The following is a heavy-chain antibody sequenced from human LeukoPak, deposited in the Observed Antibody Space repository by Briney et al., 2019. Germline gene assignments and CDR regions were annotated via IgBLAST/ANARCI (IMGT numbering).Heavy chain of an antibody. D-gene: IGHD4-23*01. CDR3: ARDQAVTRFWAFDI. J-gene: IGHJ3*02. CDR1: GGSISSYY. V-gene: IGHV4-4*07. Sequence: SETLSLTCTVSGGSISSYYWSWIRQPAGKGLVWIGRIYTSGSTNYNPSLKSRVTMSVDTSKNQFSLKLSSVTAADTAVYYCARDQAVTRFWAFDIWGQGTMVTVSS. CDR2: IYTSGST.